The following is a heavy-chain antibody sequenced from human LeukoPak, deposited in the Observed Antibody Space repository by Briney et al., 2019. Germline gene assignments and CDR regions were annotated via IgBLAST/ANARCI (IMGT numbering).Heavy chain of an antibody. V-gene: IGHV3-21*01. CDR3: ARDQTYYYDSSGYYY. D-gene: IGHD3-22*01. CDR2: ISSSSSYI. Sequence: PGGSLRLSCAASGFTFSSYSMDWVRQAPGKGLEWVSSISSSSSYIYYADSVKGRFTISRDNAKNSLYLQMNSLRAEDTAVYYCARDQTYYYDSSGYYYWGQGTLVTVSS. J-gene: IGHJ4*02. CDR1: GFTFSSYS.